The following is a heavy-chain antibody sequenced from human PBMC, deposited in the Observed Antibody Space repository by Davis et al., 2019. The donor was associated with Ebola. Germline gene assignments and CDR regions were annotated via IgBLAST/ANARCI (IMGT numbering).Heavy chain of an antibody. V-gene: IGHV4-61*01. J-gene: IGHJ6*02. D-gene: IGHD2-8*01. Sequence: SETLSLTCTVSGGSVSSGSYYWSWIRQPPGKGLEWIGYIYYSGSTNYNPSLKSRVTISVDTSKNQFSLKLSSVTAADTAVYYCARQHGYYYYGMDVWGQGTTVTVSS. CDR2: IYYSGST. CDR3: ARQHGYYYYGMDV. CDR1: GGSVSSGSYY.